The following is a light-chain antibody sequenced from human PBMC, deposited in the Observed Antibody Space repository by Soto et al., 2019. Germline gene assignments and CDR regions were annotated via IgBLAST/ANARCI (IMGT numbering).Light chain of an antibody. Sequence: EIVLTQSPGTLSLSPGERATLSCRASQSVSSSYLAWYQQKPGQAPRLLIYGASSRATGIPDRFSGSGSGTDFTLTISRLEPEVFAVYYCQQYGSSPWTFGQVTKVDIK. CDR1: QSVSSSY. J-gene: IGKJ1*01. V-gene: IGKV3-20*01. CDR2: GAS. CDR3: QQYGSSPWT.